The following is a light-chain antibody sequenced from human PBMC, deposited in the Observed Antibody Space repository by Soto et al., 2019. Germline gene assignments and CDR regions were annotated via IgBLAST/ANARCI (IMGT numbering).Light chain of an antibody. Sequence: EIVLTQSPATLSLSPGERATLSCRASQSVDSSHLAWYQHRPGRAPRLLIYGASSRATGIPDRFSGSGSGTDFTLTISRLEPEDFAVYYCQQYGSSRTFGQGTKV. CDR2: GAS. CDR3: QQYGSSRT. J-gene: IGKJ1*01. V-gene: IGKV3-20*01. CDR1: QSVDSSH.